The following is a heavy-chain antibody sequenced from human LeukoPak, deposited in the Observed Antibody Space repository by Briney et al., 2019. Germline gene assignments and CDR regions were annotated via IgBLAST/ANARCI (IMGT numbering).Heavy chain of an antibody. Sequence: GGSLRLSCAASGFTFSSYGMLWVRQAPGKGLEWVAVIWHDGSNKCYADSVKGRFTISRDNSKNTLYLQMNSLRAEDTAVYYCARRKYYGSGSYRDYYFDYWGQGTLVTVSS. V-gene: IGHV3-33*01. CDR2: IWHDGSNK. CDR3: ARRKYYGSGSYRDYYFDY. J-gene: IGHJ4*02. CDR1: GFTFSSYG. D-gene: IGHD3-10*01.